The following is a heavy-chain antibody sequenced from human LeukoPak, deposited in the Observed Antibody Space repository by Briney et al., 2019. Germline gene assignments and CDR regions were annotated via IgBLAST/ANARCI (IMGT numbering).Heavy chain of an antibody. D-gene: IGHD2-2*01. V-gene: IGHV4-59*01. CDR1: GGSIRSYY. J-gene: IGHJ6*04. CDR2: IYYSGST. CDR3: AGRSSSTSYYGMDV. Sequence: TSETLSLTCTVSGGSIRSYYWSWIRQPPGKGLEWIGYIYYSGSTNYNPSLKSRVTISVDTSKNQFSLKLSSVTAADTAVYYCAGRSSSTSYYGMDVWGKGTTVTVSS.